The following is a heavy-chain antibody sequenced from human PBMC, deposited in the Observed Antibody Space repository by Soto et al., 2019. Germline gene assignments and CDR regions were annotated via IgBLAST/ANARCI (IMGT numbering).Heavy chain of an antibody. CDR3: ARGRLAGDSSFDY. Sequence: SETLSLTCTVSGGSISSYYCSWIRQPAGKGLEWIGRIYTSGSTNYNPSLKSRVTMSVDTSKNQFSLKLSSVTAADTAVYYCARGRLAGDSSFDYWGQGTLVAVSS. D-gene: IGHD2-21*01. V-gene: IGHV4-4*07. CDR2: IYTSGST. CDR1: GGSISSYY. J-gene: IGHJ4*02.